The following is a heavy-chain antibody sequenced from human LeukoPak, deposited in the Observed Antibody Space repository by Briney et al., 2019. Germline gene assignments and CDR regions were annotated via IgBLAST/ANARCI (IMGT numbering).Heavy chain of an antibody. CDR1: GFTLSSYD. J-gene: IGHJ3*01. CDR3: VREMSGSNDAFDV. D-gene: IGHD3-10*01. V-gene: IGHV3-13*01. Sequence: PGGSLRLSCVASGFTLSSYDMHWVRQTTGESLEWVSIIYKTGEAFYPDSVKGRFTISREGAKNSLYLQMNSLRAGDTAVYYCVREMSGSNDAFDVWGQGTMVTVSS. CDR2: IYKTGEA.